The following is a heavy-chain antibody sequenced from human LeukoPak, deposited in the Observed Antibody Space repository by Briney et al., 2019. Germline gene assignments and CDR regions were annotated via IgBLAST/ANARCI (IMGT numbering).Heavy chain of an antibody. V-gene: IGHV3-23*01. D-gene: IGHD6-6*01. CDR3: AKDRRSSSSSRYFDY. CDR1: GFTSSSYA. CDR2: ISGSGGST. J-gene: IGHJ4*02. Sequence: GSLRLSCAASGFTSSSYAMSWVRQAPGKGLEWVSGISGSGGSTYYADSVKGRFTISRDNSKNTLYLQMNSLRAEDTAVYYCAKDRRSSSSSRYFDYWGQGTLVTVSS.